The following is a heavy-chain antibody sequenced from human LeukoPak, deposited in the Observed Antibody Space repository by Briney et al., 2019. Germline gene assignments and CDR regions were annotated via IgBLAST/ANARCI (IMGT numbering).Heavy chain of an antibody. CDR3: ARLDYYHSSGIDY. Sequence: ASVKVSCKASGYTFTGYYMHWVRQAPGQGLEWMGWINPNSGGTNYAQKFQGRVTMTRDTSISTAYMELSRLRSDDTAVYYCARLDYYHSSGIDYWGQGTLVTVSS. CDR1: GYTFTGYY. D-gene: IGHD3-22*01. J-gene: IGHJ4*02. V-gene: IGHV1-2*02. CDR2: INPNSGGT.